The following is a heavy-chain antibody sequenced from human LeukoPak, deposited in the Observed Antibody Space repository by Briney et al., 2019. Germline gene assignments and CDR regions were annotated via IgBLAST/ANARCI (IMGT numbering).Heavy chain of an antibody. V-gene: IGHV3-9*01. Sequence: PGGSLRLSCAASGFTFDDYAMHWVRHAPGKGLEWVSGISWNSGSIGYADSVKGRFTISRDNAKNSLYLQMNSLRAEDTALYYCAKDLMYSSSRYGSGRGLDYWGQGTLVTVPS. CDR3: AKDLMYSSSRYGSGRGLDY. D-gene: IGHD6-13*01. CDR1: GFTFDDYA. J-gene: IGHJ4*02. CDR2: ISWNSGSI.